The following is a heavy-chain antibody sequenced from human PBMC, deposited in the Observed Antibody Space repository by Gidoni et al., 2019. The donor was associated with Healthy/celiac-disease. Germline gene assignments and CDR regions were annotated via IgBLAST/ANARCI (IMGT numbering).Heavy chain of an antibody. V-gene: IGHV3-23*01. D-gene: IGHD4-17*01. CDR1: GFPFSSYA. Sequence: EVQLLESGGGLVQPGGSLRLSCAASGFPFSSYAMRWVRQAPGRGLGWVSAISGSGCSTYYADSVKGRFTISRDNSKNTLYLQMNSLRAEDTAVYYCAKDRTDYGDTYFDYWGQGTLVTVSS. CDR2: ISGSGCST. J-gene: IGHJ4*02. CDR3: AKDRTDYGDTYFDY.